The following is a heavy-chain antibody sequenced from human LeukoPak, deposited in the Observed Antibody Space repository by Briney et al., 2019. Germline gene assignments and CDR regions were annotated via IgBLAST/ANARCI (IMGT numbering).Heavy chain of an antibody. J-gene: IGHJ4*02. D-gene: IGHD4-17*01. CDR2: IYYSGST. CDR1: GGSISSSSYY. CDR3: ARGEGTTYGDYAVGVSSFDY. Sequence: PSETLSLTCTVSGGSISSSSYYWGWIRQPPGKGLEWIGSIYYSGSTSYNPSLKSRVTISVDTSKNQFSLKLSSVTAADTAVYYCARGEGTTYGDYAVGVSSFDYWGQGTLVTVSS. V-gene: IGHV4-39*07.